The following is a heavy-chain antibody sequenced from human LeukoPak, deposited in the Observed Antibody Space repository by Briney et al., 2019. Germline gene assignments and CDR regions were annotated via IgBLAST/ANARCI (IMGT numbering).Heavy chain of an antibody. CDR3: ARPQWVDAMGPWFDP. J-gene: IGHJ5*02. CDR2: IHYIGTA. CDR1: GGSISPYY. V-gene: IGHV4-59*01. Sequence: SETLSLTCTVSGGSISPYYWGLIRQPPGKGPEWIAYIHYIGTATYNPPLKSRVTISVDTSKNQFSLKLRSVTAADTAVYYCARPQWVDAMGPWFDPWGQGTLVTVSS. D-gene: IGHD2-15*01.